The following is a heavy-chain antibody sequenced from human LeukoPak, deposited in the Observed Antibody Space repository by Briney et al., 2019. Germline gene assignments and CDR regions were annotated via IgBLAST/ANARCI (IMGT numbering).Heavy chain of an antibody. CDR3: ARVGGRGAAALH. V-gene: IGHV4-59*01. CDR1: GFAFGSEA. Sequence: PGGSLRLSCAVSGFAFGSEAMSWIRQPPGKGLEWIGYIYYTGSTNYNPSLKSRVTISIDTSKNQFSLKLNSVTAADTAVYYCARVGGRGAAALHWGQGTLVTVSS. J-gene: IGHJ4*02. D-gene: IGHD6-13*01. CDR2: IYYTGST.